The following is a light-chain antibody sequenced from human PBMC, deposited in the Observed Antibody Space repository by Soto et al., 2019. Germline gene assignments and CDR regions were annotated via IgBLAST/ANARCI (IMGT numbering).Light chain of an antibody. V-gene: IGKV3-11*01. Sequence: EIVLTQSPATLSLSPGERATLSCRTSQSVSSYFAWYQQKPGRAPRLLIDDASNRATGIPARFIGSGSGTDFTISISSVEYGDFTVYYCQQRSDWPITFGQGTRLESK. CDR2: DAS. CDR3: QQRSDWPIT. J-gene: IGKJ5*01. CDR1: QSVSSY.